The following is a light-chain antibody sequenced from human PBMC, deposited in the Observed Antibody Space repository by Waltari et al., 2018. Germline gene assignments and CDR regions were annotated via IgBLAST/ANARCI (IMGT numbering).Light chain of an antibody. Sequence: DVVMTQSPLSLPVTLGQPASISCRSSQSLVHSDGKTYLYWFQQRPGQSPRRLIYKVSNRDAGVPDRFSGRGSGTDFTLKISRVEAEDVGVYYCMQGTHWPYTFGQGTKLETK. CDR1: QSLVHSDGKTY. CDR3: MQGTHWPYT. J-gene: IGKJ2*01. V-gene: IGKV2-30*02. CDR2: KVS.